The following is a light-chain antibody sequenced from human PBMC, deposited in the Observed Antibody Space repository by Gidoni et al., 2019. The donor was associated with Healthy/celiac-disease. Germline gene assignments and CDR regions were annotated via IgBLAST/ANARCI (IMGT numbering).Light chain of an antibody. J-gene: IGLJ1*01. CDR1: ALPKQY. CDR3: QSADSSGTYV. V-gene: IGLV3-25*03. CDR2: TDC. Sequence: SSELTQPPSASVSPGQTASITCSGDALPKQYAYWYQPKQGQAPVLVIYTDCERPSGIPERFSGASSGTTVTLTIRGAQEADDADYYCQSADSSGTYVFGTWTKVTVL.